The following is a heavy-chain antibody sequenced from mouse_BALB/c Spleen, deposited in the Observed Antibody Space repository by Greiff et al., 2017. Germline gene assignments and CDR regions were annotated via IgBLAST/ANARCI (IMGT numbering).Heavy chain of an antibody. D-gene: IGHD1-1*01. V-gene: IGHV2-9*02. CDR3: ARDSHYYGSSLGY. Sequence: VMLVESGPGLVAPSQSLSITCTVSGFSLTSYGVHWVRQPPGKGLEWLGVIWAGGSTNYNSALMSRLSISKDNSKSQVFLKMNSLQTDDTAMYYCARDSHYYGSSLGYWGQGTTLTVSS. J-gene: IGHJ2*01. CDR2: IWAGGST. CDR1: GFSLTSYG.